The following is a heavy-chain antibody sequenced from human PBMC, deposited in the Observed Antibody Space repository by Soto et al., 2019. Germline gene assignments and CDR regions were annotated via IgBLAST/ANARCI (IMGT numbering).Heavy chain of an antibody. CDR3: ARDGRRVYATDYYGMDV. Sequence: QVQLQESGPGLVKPSETLSLTCTVSGDSVSSGSYYWSWIRQPPGKVLEWIAYISYSGSTNYNPSLKSRVTISVDTSKNQFSLRLSSVTAADTAVYYCARDGRRVYATDYYGMDVWGQGTTITVSS. D-gene: IGHD2-8*01. J-gene: IGHJ6*02. CDR2: ISYSGST. V-gene: IGHV4-61*01. CDR1: GDSVSSGSYY.